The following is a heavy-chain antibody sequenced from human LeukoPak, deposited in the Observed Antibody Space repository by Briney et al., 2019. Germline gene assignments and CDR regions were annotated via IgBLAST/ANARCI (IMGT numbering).Heavy chain of an antibody. CDR1: GFTFSSYA. CDR3: AKELVGATRRGAPDY. CDR2: ISGSGGST. J-gene: IGHJ4*02. V-gene: IGHV3-23*01. D-gene: IGHD1-26*01. Sequence: GGALRLSCAASGFTFSSYAMSWVRQAPGKGLEWVSAISGSGGSTYYADSVKGRFTISRDNSKNALYLQMNSLRAEDTAVYYCAKELVGATRRGAPDYWGQGTLVTVSS.